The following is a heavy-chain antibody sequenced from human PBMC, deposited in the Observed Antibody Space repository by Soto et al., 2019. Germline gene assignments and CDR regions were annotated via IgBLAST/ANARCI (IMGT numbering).Heavy chain of an antibody. V-gene: IGHV1-18*01. Sequence: QVQLVQSGAEVKKPGASVKVSCKASGYTFTSYGLSWVRQAPGQGREWMGWISAYNGNTTYTQKLQGRDTMTTDTTTTTTYSERRRLRPDDTAVYYCARGTTAETGNYWGQGTLVTVSS. CDR3: ARGTTAETGNY. J-gene: IGHJ4*02. D-gene: IGHD4-17*01. CDR1: GYTFTSYG. CDR2: ISAYNGNT.